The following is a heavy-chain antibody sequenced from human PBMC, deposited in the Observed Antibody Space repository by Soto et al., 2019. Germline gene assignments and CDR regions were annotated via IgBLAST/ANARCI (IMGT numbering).Heavy chain of an antibody. D-gene: IGHD3-10*01. V-gene: IGHV4-30-2*01. CDR1: GGSISSGGYS. Sequence: PSETLSLTCAVSGGSISSGGYSWSWIRQPPGKGLEWIGYFYHIGSTNYNPSLKSRVSISVDKSKNQFSLKLSSVTAADTAVYYCARRNTYYYGSVIRTKQQRNWFDPWGQGTLVTVSS. J-gene: IGHJ5*02. CDR2: FYHIGST. CDR3: ARRNTYYYGSVIRTKQQRNWFDP.